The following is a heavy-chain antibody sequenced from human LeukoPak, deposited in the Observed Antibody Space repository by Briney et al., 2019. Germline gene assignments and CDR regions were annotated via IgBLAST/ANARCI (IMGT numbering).Heavy chain of an antibody. CDR2: INPSGGST. V-gene: IGHV1-46*01. D-gene: IGHD6-19*01. Sequence: ASVKVSCKASGYTFTSYGISWVRQAPGQGLEWMGIINPSGGSTSYAQKFQGRVTMTRDMSTSTVYMELSSLRSEDTAVYYCARGAIAVAGKPVDYWGQGTLVTVSS. CDR1: GYTFTSYG. J-gene: IGHJ4*02. CDR3: ARGAIAVAGKPVDY.